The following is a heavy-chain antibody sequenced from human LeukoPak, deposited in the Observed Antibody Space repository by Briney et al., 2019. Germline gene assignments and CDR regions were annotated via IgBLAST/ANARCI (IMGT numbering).Heavy chain of an antibody. Sequence: PGGSLRLSCAASGFTFSSYSMNWVRQAPGKGLEWISYISSSSSTIYYADSVKGRFTISRDNAKNSLYLQMNSLRAEDTAVYYCARDRYCSSTSCYPPPFDYWGQGTLVTVSS. CDR2: ISSSSSTI. V-gene: IGHV3-48*04. CDR3: ARDRYCSSTSCYPPPFDY. CDR1: GFTFSSYS. D-gene: IGHD2-2*01. J-gene: IGHJ4*02.